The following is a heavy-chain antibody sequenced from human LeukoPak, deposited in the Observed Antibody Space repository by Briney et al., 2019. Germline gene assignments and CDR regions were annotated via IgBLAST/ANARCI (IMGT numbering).Heavy chain of an antibody. CDR3: ARHVQDTAMVTPLYYFDY. Sequence: PSETLSLTCAVYGGSFSGYYWSWIRQPPGKGLEWIGEINHSGSTNYNPSLKSRVTISVDTSKNQFSLKLSSVTAADTAVYYCARHVQDTAMVTPLYYFDYRGRGTLVTVSS. J-gene: IGHJ4*02. CDR1: GGSFSGYY. V-gene: IGHV4-34*01. CDR2: INHSGST. D-gene: IGHD5-18*01.